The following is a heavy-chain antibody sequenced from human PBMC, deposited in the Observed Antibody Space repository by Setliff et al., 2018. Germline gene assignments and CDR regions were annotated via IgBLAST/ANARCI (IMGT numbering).Heavy chain of an antibody. V-gene: IGHV4-59*01. CDR2: IYYSGTT. J-gene: IGHJ3*02. D-gene: IGHD6-13*01. Sequence: SETLSLTCTVSGGSLSSYYWSWIRQPPGKGLEWIGHIYYSGTTNYNASLKNRVSISVDTSKNHFTLKLNSVTAADTAVYYCARVGSSSWYGGGFDIWGQGTMVTVSS. CDR1: GGSLSSYY. CDR3: ARVGSSSWYGGGFDI.